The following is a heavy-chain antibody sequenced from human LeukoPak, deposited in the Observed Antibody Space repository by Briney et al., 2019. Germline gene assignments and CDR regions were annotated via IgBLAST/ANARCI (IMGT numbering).Heavy chain of an antibody. Sequence: GGSLRLSCAASGFTFSSYGMHWVRQAPGKGLEWVSVIYSGGSTYYADSVKGRFTISRDNSKNTLYLQMNSLRAEDTAVYYCARKDSSGYYPSGYWYFDLWGRGTLVTVSS. J-gene: IGHJ2*01. D-gene: IGHD3-22*01. CDR1: GFTFSSYG. CDR2: IYSGGST. V-gene: IGHV3-66*01. CDR3: ARKDSSGYYPSGYWYFDL.